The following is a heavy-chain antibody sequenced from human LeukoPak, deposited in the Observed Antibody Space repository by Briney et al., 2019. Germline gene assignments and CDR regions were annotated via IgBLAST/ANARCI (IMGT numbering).Heavy chain of an antibody. D-gene: IGHD3-22*01. CDR3: ARGHYDSSGYYEFRGAEEAAPEYYFDY. CDR1: GFTFSSYS. V-gene: IGHV3-21*01. Sequence: GGSLRLSCAASGFTFSSYSMNWVRQAPGKGLEWVSSISSSSSYIYYADSVKGGFTISRDNATNSLYLQMNSLRAEDTAVYYCARGHYDSSGYYEFRGAEEAAPEYYFDYWGQGTLVTVSS. CDR2: ISSSSSYI. J-gene: IGHJ4*02.